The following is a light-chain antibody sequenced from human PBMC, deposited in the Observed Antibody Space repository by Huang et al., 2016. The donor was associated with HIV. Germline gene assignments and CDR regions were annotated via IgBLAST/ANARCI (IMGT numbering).Light chain of an antibody. V-gene: IGKV2-28*01. CDR2: LGS. CDR1: QSLLHTNGHNY. J-gene: IGKJ2*01. Sequence: DIVMIQSPFSLPVTPGQAASISCRSSQSLLHTNGHNYLEWYVQKPGQSTQLLIDLGSNRASGVPNRFSGSGAGTDFTLKISRVEAEDVGVYYCMQALQTPDTFGQGTKLEIK. CDR3: MQALQTPDT.